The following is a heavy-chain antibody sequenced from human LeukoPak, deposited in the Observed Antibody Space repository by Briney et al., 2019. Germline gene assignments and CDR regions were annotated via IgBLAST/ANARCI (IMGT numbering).Heavy chain of an antibody. D-gene: IGHD6-13*01. CDR3: ARGGSWYQLNS. CDR2: IGSNGGDT. V-gene: IGHV3-64*02. J-gene: IGHJ4*02. CDR1: GFTFSGYA. Sequence: GGSLRLSCAVAGFTFSGYAMHWVRQAPGKGLEYVSGIGSNGGDTYYADSVKGRFTISRDNSKNTLYLQMGSQRADDMAVYYCARGGSWYQLNSWGQGTPVTVSS.